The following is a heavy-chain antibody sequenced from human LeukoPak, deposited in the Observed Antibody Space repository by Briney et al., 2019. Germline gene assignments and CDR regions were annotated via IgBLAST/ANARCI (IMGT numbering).Heavy chain of an antibody. D-gene: IGHD2-21*02. CDR1: GFTFSSYG. J-gene: IGHJ5*02. CDR2: ISYDGSNK. CDR3: AKDLGFSVTAIRYNWFDP. Sequence: GGSLRLSCAASGFTFSSYGMHWVRQAPGKGLEWVAVISYDGSNKYYADSVKGRFTISRDNSKNTLYLQMNSLRAEDTAVYYCAKDLGFSVTAIRYNWFDPWGQGTLVTVSS. V-gene: IGHV3-30*18.